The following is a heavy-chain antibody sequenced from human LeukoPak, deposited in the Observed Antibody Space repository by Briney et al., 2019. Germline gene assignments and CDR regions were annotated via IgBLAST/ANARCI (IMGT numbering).Heavy chain of an antibody. Sequence: GGSLRLSCAASGFTFSSYGMHWVRQAPGKGLEYVSAVSSNGGSTYYANSVKGRFTISRDNSKNTLYLQMGSLRGEDTAVYYCARAVYYYRSSGYYYFDYWGQGTLVTVSS. J-gene: IGHJ4*02. D-gene: IGHD3-22*01. CDR2: VSSNGGST. CDR1: GFTFSSYG. CDR3: ARAVYYYRSSGYYYFDY. V-gene: IGHV3-64*01.